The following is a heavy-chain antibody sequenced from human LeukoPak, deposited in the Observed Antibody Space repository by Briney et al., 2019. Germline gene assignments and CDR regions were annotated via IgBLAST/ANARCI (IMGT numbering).Heavy chain of an antibody. J-gene: IGHJ6*03. V-gene: IGHV4-61*02. Sequence: SQTLSLTCTVSGVSISSGSYYWSWIRQPAGKGLEWIGRIYTSGSTNYNPSLKSRVTISVDTSKNQFSLKLRSVTAADTAVYYCARTTEGGYTYGYFYYYYMDVWGKGTTVTISS. CDR1: GVSISSGSYY. CDR3: ARTTEGGYTYGYFYYYYMDV. D-gene: IGHD5-18*01. CDR2: IYTSGST.